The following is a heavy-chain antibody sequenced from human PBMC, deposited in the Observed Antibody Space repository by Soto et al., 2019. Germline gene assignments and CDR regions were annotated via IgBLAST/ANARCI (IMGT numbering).Heavy chain of an antibody. V-gene: IGHV4-30-2*01. J-gene: IGHJ4*02. CDR2: IYHSGST. CDR3: AREGYCSGGSCSDY. Sequence: SETLSLTCAVSGGSISSGGYSWSRIRQPPGKGLEWIGYIYHSGSTYYNPSLKSRVTISVDRSKNQFSLKLSSVTAADTAVYYCAREGYCSGGSCSDYWGQGTLVTVSS. CDR1: GGSISSGGYS. D-gene: IGHD2-15*01.